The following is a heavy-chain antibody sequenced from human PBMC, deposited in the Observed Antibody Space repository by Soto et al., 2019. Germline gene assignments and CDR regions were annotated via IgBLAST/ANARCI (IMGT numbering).Heavy chain of an antibody. D-gene: IGHD2-21*02. Sequence: SETLSLTCAVYGGSFSGYYWSWIRQPPGKGLEWIGEINHSGSTNYNPSLKSRVTISVDTSKNQFSLKLSSVTAADTAVYYCARQRTTVVTQAYFDHWGQGALVTVS. J-gene: IGHJ4*02. CDR1: GGSFSGYY. V-gene: IGHV4-34*01. CDR2: INHSGST. CDR3: ARQRTTVVTQAYFDH.